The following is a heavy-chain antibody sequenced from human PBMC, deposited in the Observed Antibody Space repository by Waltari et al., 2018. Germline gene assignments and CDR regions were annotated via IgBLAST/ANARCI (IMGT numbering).Heavy chain of an antibody. V-gene: IGHV3-48*03. J-gene: IGHJ4*02. CDR2: ISSSGSTI. Sequence: EVQLVESGGGLVQPGGSLRLSCAASGFTFSSYEMNWVRQAPGKGREWVSYISSSGSTIYYADSVKGRFTISRDNAKNSLYLQMNSLRAEDTAVYYCAAVARDHYYFDYWGQGTLVTVSS. D-gene: IGHD6-19*01. CDR3: AAVARDHYYFDY. CDR1: GFTFSSYE.